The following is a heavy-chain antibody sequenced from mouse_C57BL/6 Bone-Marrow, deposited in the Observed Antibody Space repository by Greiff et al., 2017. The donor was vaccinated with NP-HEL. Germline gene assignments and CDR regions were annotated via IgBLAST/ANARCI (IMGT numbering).Heavy chain of an antibody. CDR1: GFTFSSYG. Sequence: EVQGVESGGDLVKPGGSLKLSCAASGFTFSSYGMSWVRQTPDKRLEWVATISSGGSYTYYPDSVKGRFTISRDNAKNTLYRQMSSLKSEDTAMYYCAREEAYDYGFAYWGQGTLVTVSA. D-gene: IGHD2-4*01. V-gene: IGHV5-6*01. CDR3: AREEAYDYGFAY. CDR2: ISSGGSYT. J-gene: IGHJ3*01.